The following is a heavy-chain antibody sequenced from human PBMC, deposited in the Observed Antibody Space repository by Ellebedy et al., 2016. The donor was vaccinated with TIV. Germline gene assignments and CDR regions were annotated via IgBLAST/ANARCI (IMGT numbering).Heavy chain of an antibody. Sequence: SVKVSCXASGDTFNSINWVRQAPGQGLEWMGGTVTLFPSTYYAEKVKDRVTITADEATSTSFMEVRSLTSEDTAVYYCAFPGEGHKKVGHPAFDIWGQGTMVTVSS. V-gene: IGHV1-69*13. CDR2: TVTLFPST. CDR1: GDTFNS. J-gene: IGHJ3*02. CDR3: AFPGEGHKKVGHPAFDI. D-gene: IGHD2-2*01.